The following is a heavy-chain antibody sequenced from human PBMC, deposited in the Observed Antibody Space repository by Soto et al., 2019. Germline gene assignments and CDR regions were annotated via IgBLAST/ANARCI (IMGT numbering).Heavy chain of an antibody. V-gene: IGHV3-30*04. CDR2: ISYSGRNK. J-gene: IGHJ4*02. CDR3: ARTPETGGYYYYLDY. Sequence: PGGSLRLSCTSSGFTFSNYAMHWVRHAPGKGLEWVALISYSGRNKYYTDSVKGRFTISRDNSENTLYLQMDSLGAEDTAIYYCARTPETGGYYYYLDYWGQGNLVTISS. CDR1: GFTFSNYA. D-gene: IGHD3-22*01.